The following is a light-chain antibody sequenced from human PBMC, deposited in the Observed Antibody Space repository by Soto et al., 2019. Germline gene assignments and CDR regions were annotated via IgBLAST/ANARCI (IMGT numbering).Light chain of an antibody. Sequence: DIQMTQSPSSLSASVGVRVTITCRASQGISSYLAWYQQKPGKVPKLLIYAASSLESGVPSRFSGSGSGTEFTLTISSLQPDDFATYYCQQYNSYSRTFGQGTKVDIK. CDR3: QQYNSYSRT. V-gene: IGKV1-5*01. CDR1: QGISSY. J-gene: IGKJ1*01. CDR2: AAS.